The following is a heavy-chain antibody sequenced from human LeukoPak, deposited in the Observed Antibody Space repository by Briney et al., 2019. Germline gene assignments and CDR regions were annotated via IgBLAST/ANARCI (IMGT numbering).Heavy chain of an antibody. V-gene: IGHV3-7*01. CDR2: INQDGSEK. CDR1: GFTFSDYW. Sequence: GGSLRLSCAASGFTFSDYWISWVRQAPGKGLEWVAYINQDGSEKHYVDSLRGRFTISRDNAKNSLYLQMNSLRAEDTAVYFCARDLYYFDRSGYYASDLWGQGTLVTVSS. D-gene: IGHD3-22*01. CDR3: ARDLYYFDRSGYYASDL. J-gene: IGHJ5*02.